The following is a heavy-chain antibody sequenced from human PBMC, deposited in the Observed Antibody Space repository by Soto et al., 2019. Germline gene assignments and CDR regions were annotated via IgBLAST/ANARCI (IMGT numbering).Heavy chain of an antibody. Sequence: GASVKVSCKASGYTFTSYGISWVRQAPGQGLEWMGWISAYNGNTNYSQKFQGRVTITRDTSASTAYLELSSLRFEDTAVYYCARAWVVVTAPDYWGQGTLVTVSS. D-gene: IGHD2-21*02. CDR3: ARAWVVVTAPDY. V-gene: IGHV1-18*01. CDR2: ISAYNGNT. J-gene: IGHJ4*02. CDR1: GYTFTSYG.